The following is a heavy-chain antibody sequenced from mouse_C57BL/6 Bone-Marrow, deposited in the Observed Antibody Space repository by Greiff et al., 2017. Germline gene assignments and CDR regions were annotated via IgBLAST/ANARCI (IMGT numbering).Heavy chain of an antibody. J-gene: IGHJ1*03. V-gene: IGHV5-4*01. CDR1: GFTFSSYA. Sequence: DVHLVESGGGLVKPGGSLKLSCAASGFTFSSYAMSWVRQTPEKRLGWVATISDGGSYTYYPDNVKGRFTISRANAKNNLYLQMSHLKTEDTAMDYCARGVYYDYDGYFDVWGTGTTVTVSS. CDR2: ISDGGSYT. CDR3: ARGVYYDYDGYFDV. D-gene: IGHD2-4*01.